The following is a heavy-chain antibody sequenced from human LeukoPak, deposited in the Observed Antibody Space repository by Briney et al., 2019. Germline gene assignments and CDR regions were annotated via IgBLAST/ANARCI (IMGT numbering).Heavy chain of an antibody. CDR2: IQYDGSSK. D-gene: IGHD3-10*01. Sequence: GGSLRPSFAASGFTFSTSGMHWVRQAPGKGLEWVAFIQYDGSSKYFADSVKGRFTISRDNSKNTLYLQMNSLRAEDTAVYYCAKGLTYGFDYWGQGTLVTVSS. J-gene: IGHJ4*02. V-gene: IGHV3-30*02. CDR1: GFTFSTSG. CDR3: AKGLTYGFDY.